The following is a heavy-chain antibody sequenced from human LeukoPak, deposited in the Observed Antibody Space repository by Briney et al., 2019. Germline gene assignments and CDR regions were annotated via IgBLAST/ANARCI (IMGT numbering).Heavy chain of an antibody. J-gene: IGHJ3*01. CDR2: IRSKTSGGTT. V-gene: IGHV3-15*01. CDR3: TTADDSL. D-gene: IGHD5-18*01. CDR1: GFTVSSNY. Sequence: GGSLRLSCAASGFTVSSNYMSWVRQAPGKGLDWVGRIRSKTSGGTTEYAAPVKGRFTISRDDSKNTLYLQMNSLETEDTAVYYCTTADDSLWGLGTMVTVSS.